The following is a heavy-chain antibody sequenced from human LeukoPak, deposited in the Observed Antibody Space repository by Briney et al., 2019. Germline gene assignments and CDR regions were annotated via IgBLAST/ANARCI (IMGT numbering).Heavy chain of an antibody. J-gene: IGHJ6*03. Sequence: ASVKVSCKASGYTFTSYDTNWVRQATGQGLEWMGWINPNSGGTNYAQKFQGRVTMTRDTSISTAYMELSRLRSDDTAVYYCARGPDIVVVPAAILDYYYYMDVWGKGTTVTVSS. CDR2: INPNSGGT. V-gene: IGHV1-2*02. CDR3: ARGPDIVVVPAAILDYYYYMDV. CDR1: GYTFTSYD. D-gene: IGHD2-2*02.